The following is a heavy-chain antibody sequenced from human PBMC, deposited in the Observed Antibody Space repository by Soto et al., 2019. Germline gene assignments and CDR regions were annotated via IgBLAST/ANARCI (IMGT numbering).Heavy chain of an antibody. CDR1: GFIFSDYW. Sequence: EVQLVESGGGLVQPGGSLRLSCVSSGFIFSDYWMYWVRQAPGQGLGWVSRIKSDGSRITYADAVKGRFTIFRDNAKNTLNLEMNDLTVEDPAVYYCARDRGKYDWYYFDLWGQGTLVTVAS. V-gene: IGHV3-74*03. CDR3: ARDRGKYDWYYFDL. D-gene: IGHD3-3*01. CDR2: IKSDGSRI. J-gene: IGHJ4*02.